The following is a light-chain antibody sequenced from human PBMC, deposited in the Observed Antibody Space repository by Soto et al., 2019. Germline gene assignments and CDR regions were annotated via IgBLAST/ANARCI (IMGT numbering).Light chain of an antibody. J-gene: IGKJ1*01. Sequence: EIVMTQSPATLSVSPGERATLSCRASQSVSSSLAWYQQKPGQAPRLLIYDATTRATGIPTRFSGSGSGTEFTLTISSLQSEDFVVYYCQQFSKWPPWTFGQGTKVEIK. V-gene: IGKV3-15*01. CDR1: QSVSSS. CDR2: DAT. CDR3: QQFSKWPPWT.